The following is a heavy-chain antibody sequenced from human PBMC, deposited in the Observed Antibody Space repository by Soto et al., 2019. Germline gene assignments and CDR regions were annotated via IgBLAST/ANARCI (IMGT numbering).Heavy chain of an antibody. Sequence: NLGGSLRLSCAASGFTFSDYYMSWIRQAPGKGLEWVSYISSSSSYTNYADSVKGRFTISRDNAKNSLYLQMNSLRAEDTAVYYCASTRRASCSSTSCRNVDYWGQGTLVTVSS. J-gene: IGHJ4*02. CDR1: GFTFSDYY. V-gene: IGHV3-11*03. CDR2: ISSSSSYT. CDR3: ASTRRASCSSTSCRNVDY. D-gene: IGHD2-2*01.